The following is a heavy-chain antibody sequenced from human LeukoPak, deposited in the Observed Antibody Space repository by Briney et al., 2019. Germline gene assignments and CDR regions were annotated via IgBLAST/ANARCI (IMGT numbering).Heavy chain of an antibody. CDR3: ARVWSPPYTSSWPYYFDY. J-gene: IGHJ4*02. CDR2: ISSSSSYI. Sequence: PGGSLRLSYAASGFSFSSYSMNWVRQAPGKGLEWVSSISSSSSYIYYVDSVKGRFTISRDNAKNSLYLQMNSLRAEDTAVYYCARVWSPPYTSSWPYYFDYWGQGTLVTVSS. D-gene: IGHD6-13*01. V-gene: IGHV3-21*01. CDR1: GFSFSSYS.